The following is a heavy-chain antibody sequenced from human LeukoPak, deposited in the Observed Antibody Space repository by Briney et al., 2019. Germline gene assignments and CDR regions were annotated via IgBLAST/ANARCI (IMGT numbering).Heavy chain of an antibody. CDR2: IIPIFGTA. Sequence: ASVKVSCKASGYTFTSYAMNWVRQAPGQGLEWMGGIIPIFGTANYAQKFQGRVTITADESTSTAYMELSSLRSEDTAVYYCARACEYSSSSVQVCYWGQGTLVTVSS. J-gene: IGHJ4*02. V-gene: IGHV1-69*13. CDR1: GYTFTSYA. D-gene: IGHD6-6*01. CDR3: ARACEYSSSSVQVCY.